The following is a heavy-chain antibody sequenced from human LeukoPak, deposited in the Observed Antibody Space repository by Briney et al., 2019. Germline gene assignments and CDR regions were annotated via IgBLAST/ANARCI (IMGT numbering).Heavy chain of an antibody. J-gene: IGHJ4*02. CDR2: ISNSGSTR. D-gene: IGHD3-22*01. V-gene: IGHV3-11*04. CDR1: GFTFRDYY. CDR3: AKSITMIVVSPGY. Sequence: GGSLRLSCAASGFTFRDYYMSWIRQAPGKGLEWVSYISNSGSTRYYADSVKGRFTISRDNAKNSMYLQMNSLRAEDTAVYYCAKSITMIVVSPGYWGQGTLVTVSS.